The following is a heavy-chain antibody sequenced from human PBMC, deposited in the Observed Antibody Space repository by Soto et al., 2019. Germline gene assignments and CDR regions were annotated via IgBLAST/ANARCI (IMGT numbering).Heavy chain of an antibody. CDR1: GGTFSSDT. Sequence: QVQLVQSGAEVKKPGSSVKVSCKASGGTFSSDTISWVRQAPGQGLEWMGRIIPILGIANYAQKFQGRVTITADKSTSTAYMELSSLRSEDTAVYYCARDLGLAAAGGVLYYYMDVWGKGTTVTVSS. CDR3: ARDLGLAAAGGVLYYYMDV. J-gene: IGHJ6*03. CDR2: IIPILGIA. V-gene: IGHV1-69*08. D-gene: IGHD6-13*01.